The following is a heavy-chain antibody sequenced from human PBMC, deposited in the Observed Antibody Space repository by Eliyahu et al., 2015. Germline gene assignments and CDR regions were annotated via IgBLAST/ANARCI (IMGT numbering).Heavy chain of an antibody. CDR1: GFSFSSYS. J-gene: IGHJ4*02. D-gene: IGHD6-19*01. CDR3: AGKFSSVVTPD. Sequence: EVQLVESGGGLVKPGGSLRLSCAASGFSFSSYSMNWVRQAPGKGLEWXSAISSSSTYIYYADSVKGRFTISRDNARNSLYLQMNSLRAEDTAVYYCAGKFSSVVTPDWGQGTLVTVSS. V-gene: IGHV3-21*01. CDR2: ISSSSTYI.